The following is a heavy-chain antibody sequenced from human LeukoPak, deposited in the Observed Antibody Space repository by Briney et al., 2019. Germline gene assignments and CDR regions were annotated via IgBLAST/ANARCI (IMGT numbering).Heavy chain of an antibody. V-gene: IGHV3-66*02. CDR3: ARVDYYDSSGYLP. CDR1: GFTFSSNY. D-gene: IGHD3-22*01. CDR2: IYSGCST. J-gene: IGHJ5*02. Sequence: GGSLRLSCAASGFTFSSNYMSWVRQAPGKGLEWVSVIYSGCSTYYADSVKGRFTISRDNSKNTLYLQMNSLRAEDTAVYYCARVDYYDSSGYLPWGQGTLVTVSS.